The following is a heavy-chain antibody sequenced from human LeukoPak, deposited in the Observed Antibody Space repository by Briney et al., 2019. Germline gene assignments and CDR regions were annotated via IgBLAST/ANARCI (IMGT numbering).Heavy chain of an antibody. D-gene: IGHD4-17*01. V-gene: IGHV1-69*13. CDR2: IIPIFGTA. CDR3: ARKLDYGDYFDY. J-gene: IGHJ4*02. CDR1: GGTFSSYA. Sequence: SVKVSCKASGGTFSSYAISWVRQAPGQGLEWMGGIIPIFGTANYAQKFQGRVTITADESTSTAYMELSSLRSEDTAVYYCARKLDYGDYFDYWGQGTLVTVSS.